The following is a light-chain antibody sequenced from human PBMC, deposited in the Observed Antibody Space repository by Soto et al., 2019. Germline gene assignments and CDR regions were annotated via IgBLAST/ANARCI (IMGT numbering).Light chain of an antibody. CDR2: DVS. CDR1: SSDVGGYNY. Sequence: QSALTQPASVSGSPGQSITISCTGTSSDVGGYNYVSWYQQHPGKAPKLMIYDVSNRPSGVSNRFSGSKSGNTASLTISGLQAEDEADYYCSSYTSSNTWAFGGGTKLTVL. CDR3: SSYTSSNTWA. J-gene: IGLJ3*02. V-gene: IGLV2-14*03.